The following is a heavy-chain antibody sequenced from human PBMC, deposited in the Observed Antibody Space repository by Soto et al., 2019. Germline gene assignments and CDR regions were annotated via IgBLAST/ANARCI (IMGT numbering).Heavy chain of an antibody. CDR1: GFTLSMSA. D-gene: IGHD3-16*01. V-gene: IGHV3-23*01. CDR2: IGGGSVST. CDR3: AKRMITFGGAQYYFDY. J-gene: IGHJ4*01. Sequence: PGGSLRLSCASSGFTLSMSAVNWVRQAPGKGLEWVSAIGGGSVSTDYADSVKDRFTISRYNSKNTLYLQMNSLRAEDTAVYYCAKRMITFGGAQYYFDYWGQGTLVTVSS.